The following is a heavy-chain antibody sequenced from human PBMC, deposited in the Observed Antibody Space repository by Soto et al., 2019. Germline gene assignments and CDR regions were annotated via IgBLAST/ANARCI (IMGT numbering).Heavy chain of an antibody. J-gene: IGHJ4*02. CDR2: IYKNGRT. V-gene: IGHV4-59*01. CDR1: GGSISSSS. D-gene: IGHD2-2*01. CDR3: ARARFYTSTSCYHYFDF. Sequence: PSETLSLTCTVSGGSISSSSWSWIRQPPVRGLEWIGYIYKNGRTDYNPSLKSRVTISVDTSKNHFSLKLSSVTPADTAVYYCARARFYTSTSCYHYFDFWGQGTLVTVSS.